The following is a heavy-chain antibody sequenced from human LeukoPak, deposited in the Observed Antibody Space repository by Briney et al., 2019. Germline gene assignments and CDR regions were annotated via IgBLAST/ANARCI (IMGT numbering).Heavy chain of an antibody. J-gene: IGHJ4*02. CDR1: GGSISGQY. CDR2: IYYTRIT. CDR3: ARVSFHYHSGNYGWYFDS. V-gene: IGHV4-59*11. D-gene: IGHD3-10*01. Sequence: SETLSLTCTVSGGSISGQYWSLIRQPPGKGLEWIGYIYYTRITKYNPSLKSRVTISVDTSKNQFSLRLTSVTAADTAVYYCARVSFHYHSGNYGWYFDSWGQGTLVTVSS.